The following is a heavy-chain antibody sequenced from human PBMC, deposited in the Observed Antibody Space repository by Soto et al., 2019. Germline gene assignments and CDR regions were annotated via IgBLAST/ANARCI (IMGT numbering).Heavy chain of an antibody. CDR1: GYSFASHW. V-gene: IGHV5-51*01. D-gene: IGHD1-26*01. CDR2: IYPGDSDT. Sequence: GESLKISCKGSGYSFASHWVAWVRQMPEKGLEWIGTIYPGDSDTKYSSAFRGHVTISAGTSVSTAYLQWRSLEATDSAIYYCARYSGSYWHYLDFWGQGTLVTVSS. J-gene: IGHJ4*02. CDR3: ARYSGSYWHYLDF.